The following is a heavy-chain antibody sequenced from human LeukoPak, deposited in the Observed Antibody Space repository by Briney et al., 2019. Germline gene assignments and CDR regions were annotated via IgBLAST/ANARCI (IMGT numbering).Heavy chain of an antibody. V-gene: IGHV3-30*02. CDR3: AKALTYYYDSSGYYIFDY. D-gene: IGHD3-22*01. Sequence: GGSLRLSCAASGFTFSSYGMHWVRLAPGKGLEWVAFIRYDGSNKYYADSVKGRFTISRDNSKNTLYLQMNSLRAEDTAVYYCAKALTYYYDSSGYYIFDYWGQGTLVTVSS. CDR2: IRYDGSNK. CDR1: GFTFSSYG. J-gene: IGHJ4*02.